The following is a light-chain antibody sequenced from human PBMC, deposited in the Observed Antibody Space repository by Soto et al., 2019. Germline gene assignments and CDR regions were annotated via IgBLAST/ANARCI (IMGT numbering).Light chain of an antibody. J-gene: IGKJ2*01. V-gene: IGKV1-5*01. CDR2: DAS. CDR3: QQYTAYPYT. Sequence: DIQMTQPPSALSASVGDRVSITCRASQSIANWLAWYQQKPGKAPKVLIYDASSLESGVPSRFSGSSSGTEFTLTISTLQPEYFATYYCQQYTAYPYTFGQGTRLEI. CDR1: QSIANW.